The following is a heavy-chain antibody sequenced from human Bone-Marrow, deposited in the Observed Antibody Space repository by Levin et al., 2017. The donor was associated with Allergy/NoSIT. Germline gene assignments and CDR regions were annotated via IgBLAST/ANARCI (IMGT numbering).Heavy chain of an antibody. CDR1: GASVSSDGHF. D-gene: IGHD2-2*01. J-gene: IGHJ4*01. V-gene: IGHV4-61*08. CDR3: ASHSCTSAACSALLFDS. CDR2: VYYSGST. Sequence: GSLRLSCTVSGASVSSDGHFWTWIRQFPGKGLEWIGYVYYSGSTNYNRSLKSRVTMSVDTTNSQFSLKLKSVTAADTAMYYCASHSCTSAACSALLFDSWGHGTLVTVSS.